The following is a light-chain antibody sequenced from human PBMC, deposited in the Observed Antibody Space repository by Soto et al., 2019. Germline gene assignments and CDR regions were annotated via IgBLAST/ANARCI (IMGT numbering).Light chain of an antibody. CDR1: SSDVGDYNY. CDR3: SSFSSSSTLVL. V-gene: IGLV2-14*01. J-gene: IGLJ2*01. Sequence: QSALTQPASVSGSPGQSITISCTGTSSDVGDYNYVSWYQQHPGKAPKVMISDVRNRPLGVSNRFSGSKSGNTAFLTISGLQAEDEADYYCSSFSSSSTLVLFGGGTKLTVL. CDR2: DVR.